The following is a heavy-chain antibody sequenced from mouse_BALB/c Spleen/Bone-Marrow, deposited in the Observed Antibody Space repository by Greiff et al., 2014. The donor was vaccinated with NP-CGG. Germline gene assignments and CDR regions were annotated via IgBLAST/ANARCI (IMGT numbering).Heavy chain of an antibody. V-gene: IGHV1-80*01. Sequence: VQLQESGAELVRPGSSVKISYKSSGYVFSTYWINWVKQRPGQGLEWIGQIYPGDGDTDFNGKFKDKATLTADESSNTAYMQLSSLTSEDSAVYFCARGGISVDYWGQGTTLTVSS. CDR3: ARGGISVDY. J-gene: IGHJ2*01. CDR1: GYVFSTYW. CDR2: IYPGDGDT.